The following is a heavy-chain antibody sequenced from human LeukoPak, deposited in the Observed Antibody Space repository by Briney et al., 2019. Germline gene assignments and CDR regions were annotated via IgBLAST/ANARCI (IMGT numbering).Heavy chain of an antibody. CDR2: IMPIFGTA. V-gene: IGHV1-69*13. Sequence: SSVKVSFKASGGTFSSYAISWVRQAPGQGLEWMGGIMPIFGTANYAQEFQGRVTITADESTSTAYMELSSLRSEDTAVYYCARVNVYYDFWSGYLGPWGQGTLVTVSS. J-gene: IGHJ5*02. CDR1: GGTFSSYA. D-gene: IGHD3-3*01. CDR3: ARVNVYYDFWSGYLGP.